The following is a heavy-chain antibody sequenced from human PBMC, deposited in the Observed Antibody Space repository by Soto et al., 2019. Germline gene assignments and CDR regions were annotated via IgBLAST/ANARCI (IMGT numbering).Heavy chain of an antibody. CDR3: VKGDIVVVPAADYYYYGMDV. J-gene: IGHJ6*02. CDR2: ISSNGGST. D-gene: IGHD2-2*01. Sequence: GGALRRSGEPPVVKVCRSPMYPDRQKQKKGLEYVSAISSNGGSTYYADSVKGRFTISRDNSKNTLYLQMSSLRAEDTAVYYCVKGDIVVVPAADYYYYGMDVWGQGTTVTVSS. CDR1: VVKVCRSP. V-gene: IGHV3-64D*06.